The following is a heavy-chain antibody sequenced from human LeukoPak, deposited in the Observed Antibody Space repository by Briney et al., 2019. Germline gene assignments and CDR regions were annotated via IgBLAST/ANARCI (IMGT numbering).Heavy chain of an antibody. J-gene: IGHJ4*02. V-gene: IGHV3-23*01. CDR1: GFTLSTYA. Sequence: QPGGSLRLSCAASGFTLSTYAMAWVRQARGKGLEWDSGISGSGGVIYYADSVKVRFSISRDNSQNIVYLQMNSLRVEDTALYYCTKGPQLGSGYHPDSWGQGTLVTVSS. CDR3: TKGPQLGSGYHPDS. CDR2: ISGSGGVI. D-gene: IGHD3-22*01.